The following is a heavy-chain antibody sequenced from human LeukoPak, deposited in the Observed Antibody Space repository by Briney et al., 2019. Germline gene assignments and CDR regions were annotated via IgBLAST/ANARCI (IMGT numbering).Heavy chain of an antibody. J-gene: IGHJ4*02. D-gene: IGHD6-13*01. Sequence: PSETLSLTCTVSGGSISSYYLSWIRQPAGKGLEWIGRISTSGSTSYNPSLKSRVTMSADTSKNQFSLNLSSLTAADTAVYYCARDLGAAALYWGQGTLVTVSS. CDR3: ARDLGAAALY. CDR2: ISTSGST. V-gene: IGHV4-4*07. CDR1: GGSISSYY.